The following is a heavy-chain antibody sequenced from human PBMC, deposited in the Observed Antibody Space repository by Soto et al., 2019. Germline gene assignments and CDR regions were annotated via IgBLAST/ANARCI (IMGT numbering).Heavy chain of an antibody. CDR1: GGSISSYY. CDR2: IYYSGST. CDR3: ARDWGYCTNGVCFPPYYMDV. Sequence: PSETLSLTCTVSGGSISSYYWSWIRQPPGKGLEWIGYIYYSGSTNYNPSLKSRVTISVDTSKNQFYLKLSSVTAADTAVYYCARDWGYCTNGVCFPPYYMDVWGKGTTVTVSS. J-gene: IGHJ6*03. V-gene: IGHV4-59*01. D-gene: IGHD2-8*01.